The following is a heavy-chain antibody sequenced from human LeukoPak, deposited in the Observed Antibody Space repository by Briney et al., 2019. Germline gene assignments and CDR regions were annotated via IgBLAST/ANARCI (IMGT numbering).Heavy chain of an antibody. V-gene: IGHV4-39*01. Sequence: PSETLPLTCTVSGGSISSSSYSWGWIHQPPGKGLEWIGSVSHSGSINYDPSLKNRVTISVDTSKNQFSLKLSSVTAADTAVYYCWAIVTTIKLDFWGQGTLVTVSS. CDR3: WAIVTTIKLDF. CDR2: VSHSGSI. J-gene: IGHJ4*02. D-gene: IGHD5-12*01. CDR1: GGSISSSSYS.